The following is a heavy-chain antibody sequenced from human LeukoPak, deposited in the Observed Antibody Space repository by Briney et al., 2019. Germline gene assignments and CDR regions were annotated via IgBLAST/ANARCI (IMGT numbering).Heavy chain of an antibody. V-gene: IGHV3-23*01. D-gene: IGHD1-1*01. CDR1: GFTFSSYA. CDR3: AKDGTTTITFDY. J-gene: IGHJ4*02. CDR2: ISGSGGST. Sequence: GGSLRLSCAASGFTFSSYAMSWVRQAPGKGLEYVSVISGSGGSTHYRDSVKGRFTVSRDNSKNTLYLQMNSLRVEDTAVYYCAKDGTTTITFDYWGQGTLVTVSS.